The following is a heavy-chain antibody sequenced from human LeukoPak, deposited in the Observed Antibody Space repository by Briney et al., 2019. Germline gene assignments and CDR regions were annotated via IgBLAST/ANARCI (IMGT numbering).Heavy chain of an antibody. Sequence: SETVSCKASGGTFSSYAISWVRQAPGQGLEWMGGIIPIFGTAHHAQKFQGRVTITADESTSTAYMELSSLRTEDTAVYYCARESYDSSGYYPNTYYYYGMDVWGQGTTVTVSS. CDR3: ARESYDSSGYYPNTYYYYGMDV. CDR1: GGTFSSYA. V-gene: IGHV1-69*13. J-gene: IGHJ6*02. CDR2: IIPIFGTA. D-gene: IGHD3-22*01.